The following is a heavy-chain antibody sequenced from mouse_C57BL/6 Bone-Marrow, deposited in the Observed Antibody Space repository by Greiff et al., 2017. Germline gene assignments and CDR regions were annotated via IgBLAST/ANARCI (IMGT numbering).Heavy chain of an antibody. CDR1: GYSITSGYY. Sequence: VQLQQSGPGLVKPSQSLSLTCSVTGYSITSGYYWNWIRQFPGNKLEWMGYISYDGSNNYNPSLKNRISITRDTSKNQFFLKLNSVTTEDTATYYCAREDGYGDYFDYWGQGTTLTVAS. J-gene: IGHJ2*01. CDR3: AREDGYGDYFDY. D-gene: IGHD2-2*01. CDR2: ISYDGSN. V-gene: IGHV3-6*01.